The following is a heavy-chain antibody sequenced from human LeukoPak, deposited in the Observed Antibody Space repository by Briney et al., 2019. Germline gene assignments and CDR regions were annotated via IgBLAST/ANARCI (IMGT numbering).Heavy chain of an antibody. Sequence: SETLSLTCTVSGGSISSYYWTWIRQPPGKGLEWIGCVYYSGSTNYNPSLKSRVTISVDTSKNQFSLKLSSVAAADTAVYYCAREDRTTTGYYGYFDYWGQGAPVSVSS. V-gene: IGHV4-59*01. CDR2: VYYSGST. D-gene: IGHD3-10*01. J-gene: IGHJ4*02. CDR1: GGSISSYY. CDR3: AREDRTTTGYYGYFDY.